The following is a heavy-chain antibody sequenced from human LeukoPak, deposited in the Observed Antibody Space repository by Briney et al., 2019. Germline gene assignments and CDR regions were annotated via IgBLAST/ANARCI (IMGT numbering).Heavy chain of an antibody. V-gene: IGHV3-11*06. J-gene: IGHJ4*02. CDR2: ISSSSTYT. Sequence: GGSLRLSCAASGFTFSDYYMSWIRQAPGKGLEWVSYISSSSTYTNYADSVKGRFTISRDNAKNSLYLQMNSLRAEDTAVYYCARMVWNYVLFDYWGQGALVTVSS. D-gene: IGHD1-7*01. CDR1: GFTFSDYY. CDR3: ARMVWNYVLFDY.